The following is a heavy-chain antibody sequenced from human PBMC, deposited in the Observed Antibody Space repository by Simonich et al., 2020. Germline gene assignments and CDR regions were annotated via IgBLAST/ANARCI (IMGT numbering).Heavy chain of an antibody. CDR2: SNPNSAGT. V-gene: IGHV1-2*02. D-gene: IGHD3-10*01. J-gene: IGHJ6*02. CDR3: ARVPGIYYYYGMDV. Sequence: GAEVKKPGASVNVSCKASGYTFTGYYMHWVRQAPGQGLEWMGRSNPNSAGTNYAQKFQGRVTMTRDTSISTAYMELSRLRSDDTAVYYCARVPGIYYYYGMDVWGQGTTVTVSS. CDR1: GYTFTGYY.